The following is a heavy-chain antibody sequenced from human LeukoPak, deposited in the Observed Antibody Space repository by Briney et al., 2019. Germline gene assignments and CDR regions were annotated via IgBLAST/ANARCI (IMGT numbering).Heavy chain of an antibody. CDR1: GGSFSGYY. Sequence: PSETLSLTCAVYGGSFSGYYWSWIRQPPGKGLEWIGEINHSGSTNYNPSLKSRVTISVDTSKNQFSLKLSSVTAADTAVYYCARPSSWYGSYYFDYWGQGTLVTVSS. CDR2: INHSGST. D-gene: IGHD6-13*01. J-gene: IGHJ4*02. CDR3: ARPSSWYGSYYFDY. V-gene: IGHV4-34*01.